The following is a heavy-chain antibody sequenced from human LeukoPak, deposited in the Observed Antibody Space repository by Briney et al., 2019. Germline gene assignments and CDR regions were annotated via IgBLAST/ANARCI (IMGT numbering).Heavy chain of an antibody. J-gene: IGHJ5*02. CDR2: ISSSSSYI. CDR3: ARHLKLRFLESEAWFDP. D-gene: IGHD3-3*01. V-gene: IGHV3-21*01. Sequence: GESLRLSCAASGFTFSSYSMNWVRQAPGKGLEWVSSISSSSSYIYYADSVKGRFTISRDNAKNSLYLQMNSLRAEDTAVYYCARHLKLRFLESEAWFDPWGQGTLVTVSS. CDR1: GFTFSSYS.